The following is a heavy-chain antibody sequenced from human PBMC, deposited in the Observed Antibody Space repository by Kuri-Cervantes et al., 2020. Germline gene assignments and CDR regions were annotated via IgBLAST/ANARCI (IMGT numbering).Heavy chain of an antibody. CDR2: ITGSGGTT. V-gene: IGHV3-23*01. CDR1: GFTFSSYA. D-gene: IGHD6-19*01. J-gene: IGHJ4*02. Sequence: GGSLRLSCAASGFTFSSYAMSWVRQAPGKGLEWVSTITGSGGTTYYADSVKGRFTISRDNSKNTLYLQMNSLRAEDTAVYYCARRNAVAGFADSWGQGTLVTVSS. CDR3: ARRNAVAGFADS.